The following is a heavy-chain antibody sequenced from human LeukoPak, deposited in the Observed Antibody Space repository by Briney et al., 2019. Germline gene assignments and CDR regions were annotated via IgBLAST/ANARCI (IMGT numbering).Heavy chain of an antibody. D-gene: IGHD2-2*01. Sequence: ASVKVSCKASGYTFTSYGISWVRQAPGQGLEWMGWISAYNGNTNYAQKLQGRVTMTTDTSTSTAYMELRSLRSDDTAVYYCARDQFIYCNSTSCYENWFDPWGQGTLVTVSS. CDR3: ARDQFIYCNSTSCYENWFDP. CDR2: ISAYNGNT. CDR1: GYTFTSYG. V-gene: IGHV1-18*04. J-gene: IGHJ5*02.